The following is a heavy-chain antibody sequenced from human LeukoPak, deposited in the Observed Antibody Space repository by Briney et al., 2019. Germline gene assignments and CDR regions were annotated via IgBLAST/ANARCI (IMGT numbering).Heavy chain of an antibody. J-gene: IGHJ3*02. D-gene: IGHD1-14*01. CDR3: ASLPPPFDI. CDR1: GGSFSGYY. V-gene: IGHV4-34*01. Sequence: PSETPSLTCAVYGGSFSGYYWSWIRQPPGKGLEWIGEINHSGSTNYNPSLKSRVTISVDTSKNQFSLKLSSVTAADTAVYYCASLPPPFDIWGQGTMVTVSS. CDR2: INHSGST.